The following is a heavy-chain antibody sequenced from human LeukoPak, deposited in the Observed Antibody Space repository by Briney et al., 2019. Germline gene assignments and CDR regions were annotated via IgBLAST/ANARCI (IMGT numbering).Heavy chain of an antibody. CDR1: GFSFSSYS. D-gene: IGHD6-13*01. V-gene: IGHV3-48*04. Sequence: PGGSLRLSCAASGFSFSSYSMNWVRQAPGKGLEWVSYISGSSSTIYYADSVKGRFTISRDNVKNSLYLQMNSLRAEDTAVYYCAKVMSSSWRYYFDYWGQGTLVTVSS. J-gene: IGHJ4*02. CDR2: ISGSSSTI. CDR3: AKVMSSSWRYYFDY.